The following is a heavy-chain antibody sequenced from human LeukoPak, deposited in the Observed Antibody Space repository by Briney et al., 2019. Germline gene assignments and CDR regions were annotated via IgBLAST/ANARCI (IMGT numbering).Heavy chain of an antibody. J-gene: IGHJ4*02. D-gene: IGHD3-10*01. V-gene: IGHV3-23*01. CDR1: GFTFNNYA. CDR2: ISDNDGST. CDR3: AKFGSSGSPYWSPSDY. Sequence: PGGSLRLSCAASGFTFNNYAMSWVRQTPGKGLEWVSSISDNDGSTYYTDSVKGRFTVSRDNSKDTLYLQMNNLRAEDTAVYYCAKFGSSGSPYWSPSDYWGQGVLVTVSA.